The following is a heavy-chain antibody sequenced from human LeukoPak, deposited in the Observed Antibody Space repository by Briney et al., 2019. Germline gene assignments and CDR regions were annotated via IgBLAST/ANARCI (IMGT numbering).Heavy chain of an antibody. CDR1: GYTFTSYD. D-gene: IGHD2-2*02. CDR3: ASDAGVDVVVPAAIDYYYYYYMDV. J-gene: IGHJ6*03. CDR2: MNPNSGNT. V-gene: IGHV1-8*01. Sequence: GASVKVSCKASGYTFTSYDINWVRQATGQGLEWMGWMNPNSGNTGYAQKFQGRVTMTRNTSISTAYMELSSLRSEDTAVYYCASDAGVDVVVPAAIDYYYYYYMDVWGKGTTVTVSS.